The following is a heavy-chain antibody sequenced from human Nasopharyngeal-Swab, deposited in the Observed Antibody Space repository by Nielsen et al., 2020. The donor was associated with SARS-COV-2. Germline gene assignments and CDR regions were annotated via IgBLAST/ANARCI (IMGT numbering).Heavy chain of an antibody. Sequence: WIRQPPGKGLEWIGYIYYSGSTNYNPSLKSRVTISVDTSKNQFSLKLSSATAADTAVYYCARERRDGYNSVCYFDYWGQGTLVTVSS. CDR3: ARERRDGYNSVCYFDY. CDR2: IYYSGST. J-gene: IGHJ4*02. D-gene: IGHD5-24*01. V-gene: IGHV4-59*01.